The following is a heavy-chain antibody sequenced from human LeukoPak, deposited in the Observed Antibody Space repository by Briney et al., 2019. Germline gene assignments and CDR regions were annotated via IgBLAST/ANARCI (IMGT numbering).Heavy chain of an antibody. J-gene: IGHJ5*02. V-gene: IGHV4-39*01. CDR3: ARHYGP. CDR1: GGSIRSSYYY. CDR2: IYDSGCT. Sequence: SETLSLTCTVSGGSIRSSYYYWGWIREPPGKGMEWVGSIYDSGCTYYHPSLKSRVTISVDTSKNHFSLTLNSVTAADPAVYYCARHYGPWGQGTLVTVSS. D-gene: IGHD3-10*01.